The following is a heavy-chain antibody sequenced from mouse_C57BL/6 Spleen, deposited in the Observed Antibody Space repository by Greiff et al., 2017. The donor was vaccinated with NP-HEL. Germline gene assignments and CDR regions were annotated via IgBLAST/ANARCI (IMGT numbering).Heavy chain of an antibody. J-gene: IGHJ4*01. CDR2: IDPSDSYT. D-gene: IGHD1-1*01. V-gene: IGHV1-50*01. CDR3: ARGDYYGSSYAMDY. CDR1: GYTFTSYW. Sequence: QVQLQQPGAELVKPGASVKLSCKASGYTFTSYWMQWVKQRPGQGLEWIGEIDPSDSYTNYNQKFKGKATLTVDTSSSTAYMQLSSLTSEDSSFYYCARGDYYGSSYAMDYWGQGTSVTVSS.